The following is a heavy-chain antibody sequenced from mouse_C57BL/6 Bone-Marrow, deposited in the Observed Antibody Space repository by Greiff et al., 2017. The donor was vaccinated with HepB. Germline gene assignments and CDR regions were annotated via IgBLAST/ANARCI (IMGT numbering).Heavy chain of an antibody. D-gene: IGHD1-1*01. CDR1: GYTFTDYY. J-gene: IGHJ1*03. CDR2: INPYNGGT. V-gene: IGHV1-19*01. Sequence: EVQLQESGPVLVKPGASVKMSCKASGYTFTDYYMNWVKQSHGKSLEWIGVINPYNGGTSYNQKFKGKATLTVDKSSSTAYMELNSLTSEDSAVYYCARRPRGYYGSSSRSSFYWYFDVWGTGTTVTVSS. CDR3: ARRPRGYYGSSSRSSFYWYFDV.